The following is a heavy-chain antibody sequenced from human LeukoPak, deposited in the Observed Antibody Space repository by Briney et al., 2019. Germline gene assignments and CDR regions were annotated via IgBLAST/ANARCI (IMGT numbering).Heavy chain of an antibody. CDR1: GFNFDDYA. Sequence: PGGSLRLSCEASGFNFDDYAMHWVRQAPGKGLEWISGISWNSGTIGYADSVKGRFTISRDNAKNSLYLQMNSLRAEDTASYYCARALTNSKRFDYWGQGTLVTVSS. J-gene: IGHJ4*02. D-gene: IGHD2-8*01. CDR3: ARALTNSKRFDY. CDR2: ISWNSGTI. V-gene: IGHV3-9*01.